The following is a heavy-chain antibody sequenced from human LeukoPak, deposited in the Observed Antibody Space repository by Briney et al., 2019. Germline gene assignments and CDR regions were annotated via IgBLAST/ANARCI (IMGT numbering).Heavy chain of an antibody. V-gene: IGHV1-46*01. J-gene: IGHJ4*02. CDR2: INPSGGST. Sequence: ASVTVSFKASGYTFTIYYIDWVRQAPGQGLERMGVINPSGGSTRYAQKFQGRVTMTGDPSTRTVYMELSSLTSDDTAVYYCARDTTDAYWGQGTPVTVSS. D-gene: IGHD1-1*01. CDR1: GYTFTIYY. CDR3: ARDTTDAY.